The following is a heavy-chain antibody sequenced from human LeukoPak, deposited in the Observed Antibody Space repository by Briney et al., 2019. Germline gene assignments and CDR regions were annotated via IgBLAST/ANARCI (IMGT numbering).Heavy chain of an antibody. CDR1: GFTFKSYS. D-gene: IGHD6-6*01. CDR2: IRSRSSYT. CDR3: ARAAYSSSRPGAFDI. Sequence: GSLRLSFAASGFTFKSYSINLVRQAPGKGLKWVSSIRSRSSYTSYADSVKGRFTISRDNAKNSLYLQMNSLRAEDTAVYYCARAAYSSSRPGAFDIWGQGTMVTVSS. J-gene: IGHJ3*02. V-gene: IGHV3-21*01.